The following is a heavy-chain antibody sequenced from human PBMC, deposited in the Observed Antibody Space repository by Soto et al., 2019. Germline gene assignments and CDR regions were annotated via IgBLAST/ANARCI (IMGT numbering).Heavy chain of an antibody. CDR3: ARGHSRLLWFGGHWFDP. D-gene: IGHD3-10*01. J-gene: IGHJ5*02. V-gene: IGHV4-34*01. CDR1: GGSFSGYY. CDR2: INHSGST. Sequence: SETLSLTCAVYGGSFSGYYWSWIRQPPGKGLEWIGEINHSGSTNYNPSLKSRATISVDTSKNQFSLKLSSVTAADTAVYYCARGHSRLLWFGGHWFDPWGQGTLVTVSS.